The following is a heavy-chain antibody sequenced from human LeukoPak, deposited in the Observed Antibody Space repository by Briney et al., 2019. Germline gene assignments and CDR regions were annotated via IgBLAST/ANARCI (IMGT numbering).Heavy chain of an antibody. CDR3: AREEEQQLNAFDI. J-gene: IGHJ3*02. CDR2: ISAYNGNT. D-gene: IGHD6-13*01. V-gene: IGHV1-18*01. Sequence: ASVKVSCKASAFTFTSYGISWVRQAPGQGLEWMGWISAYNGNTNYAQKLQGRVTMTTDTSTSTAYMELRSLRSDDTAVYYCAREEEQQLNAFDIWGHGTMVTVSS. CDR1: AFTFTSYG.